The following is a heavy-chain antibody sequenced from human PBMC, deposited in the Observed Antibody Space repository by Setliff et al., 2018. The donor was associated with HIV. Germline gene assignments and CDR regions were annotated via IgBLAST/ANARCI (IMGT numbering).Heavy chain of an antibody. J-gene: IGHJ3*01. CDR1: GFTFSDYA. V-gene: IGHV3-30*04. CDR3: AKDGAYFGSGLPGAFDV. CDR2: ISHEGSVQ. Sequence: GESLKISCAASGFTFSDYAMQWVRQAPGKGLEWVAAISHEGSVQYYADSVKGRFTISRDSSKNMVYVQMNSLRPEDTAVYYCAKDGAYFGSGLPGAFDVWGQGTMVTVSS. D-gene: IGHD3-10*01.